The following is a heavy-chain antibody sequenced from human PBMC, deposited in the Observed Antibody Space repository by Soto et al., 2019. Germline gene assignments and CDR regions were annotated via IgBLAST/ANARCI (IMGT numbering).Heavy chain of an antibody. CDR2: MNPGSGDT. CDR3: ARMESFGSLNWFDP. CDR1: GYTFTNND. Sequence: ASVKVSCKASGYTFTNNDVSWVRQATGQGLEWMGWMNPGSGDTGYAQKFQGRVTMTRDISIAKAYMELNSLTSEDTAIYYCARMESFGSLNWFDPWGQGILVTVSS. D-gene: IGHD5-18*01. V-gene: IGHV1-8*02. J-gene: IGHJ5*02.